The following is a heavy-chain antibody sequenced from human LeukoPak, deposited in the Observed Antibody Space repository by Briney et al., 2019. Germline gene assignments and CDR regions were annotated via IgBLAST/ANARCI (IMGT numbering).Heavy chain of an antibody. J-gene: IGHJ5*02. D-gene: IGHD6-13*01. CDR1: GGSISCSSYY. V-gene: IGHV4-39*01. CDR3: ARGYSSSWYDGDNWFDP. CDR2: IYYSGST. Sequence: KASETLPLTCTVSGGSISCSSYYWGWIRQPPGKGLEWIGSIYYSGSTYYNPSLKSRVTVSVDTSKNQFSLKLSSVTAADTAVYYCARGYSSSWYDGDNWFDPWGQGTLVTVSS.